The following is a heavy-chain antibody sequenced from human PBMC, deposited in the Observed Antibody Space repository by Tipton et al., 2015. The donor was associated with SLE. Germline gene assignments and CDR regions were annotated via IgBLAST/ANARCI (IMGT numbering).Heavy chain of an antibody. V-gene: IGHV3-53*01. J-gene: IGHJ3*01. CDR2: LYGAAET. Sequence: SLRLSCAASGFSVSSNHMSWVRQAPGKGLECVSLLYGAAETYNADSVKGRFTISRDNSKNTLYLHMNSLRADDTAVYYCAKARSTVTPYDAFDVWGQGTMVTVSS. CDR1: GFSVSSNH. CDR3: AKARSTVTPYDAFDV. D-gene: IGHD4-17*01.